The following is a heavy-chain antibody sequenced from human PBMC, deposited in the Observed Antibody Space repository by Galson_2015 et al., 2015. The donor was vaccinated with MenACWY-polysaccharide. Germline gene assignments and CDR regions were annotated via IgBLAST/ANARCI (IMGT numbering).Heavy chain of an antibody. D-gene: IGHD2-2*01. CDR3: ARTYCGRTTCYGTDV. V-gene: IGHV3-30-3*01. CDR1: GFTFSSYA. J-gene: IGHJ6*02. Sequence: SLRLSCAASGFTFSSYAMHWVRQAPGKGLEWVAVISYDESNKYYADSVKDRFTISRDNSKNTLYLQMNSLRAEDTAVYYCARTYCGRTTCYGTDVWGQGTTVTVSS. CDR2: ISYDESNK.